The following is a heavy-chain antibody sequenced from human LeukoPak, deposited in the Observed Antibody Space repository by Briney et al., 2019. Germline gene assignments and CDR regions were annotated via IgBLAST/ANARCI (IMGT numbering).Heavy chain of an antibody. CDR2: ISYDGSNK. CDR3: ARTQTAYCGGHCYSIDY. D-gene: IGHD2-21*02. J-gene: IGHJ4*02. CDR1: RFSFSSSA. Sequence: PGRSLRLSCAASRFSFSSSAMHWGRQAPGKGLEWVAVISYDGSNKYYADSVKGRFTISRDNSKNTLYLQMNSLRAEDTAVYYCARTQTAYCGGHCYSIDYWGQGTLVTVSS. V-gene: IGHV3-30-3*01.